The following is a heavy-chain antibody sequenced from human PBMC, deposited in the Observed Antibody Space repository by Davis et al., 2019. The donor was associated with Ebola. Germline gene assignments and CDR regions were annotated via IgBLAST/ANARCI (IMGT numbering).Heavy chain of an antibody. CDR2: INHSGIS. CDR1: GGPFSAYY. V-gene: IGHV4-34*01. J-gene: IGHJ4*02. D-gene: IGHD3-22*01. CDR3: ARGSVKMDS. Sequence: PSETLSLTCAVNGGPFSAYYWTYIRQSPGMGLEWIGEINHSGISSYNPALKTRVRMSVDPSKNQFSLRRRSVTAADTAVYYCARGSVKMDSWGQGILVTVSS.